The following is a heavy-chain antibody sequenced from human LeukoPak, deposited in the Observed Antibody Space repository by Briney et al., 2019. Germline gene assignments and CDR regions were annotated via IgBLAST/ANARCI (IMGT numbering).Heavy chain of an antibody. Sequence: ASVKVSCKASGYTFTSNAMNWVRQAPGQGLEWMGWMNPNSGNTGYAQKFQGRVTMTRNTSISTAYMELSSLRSEDTAVYYCARPRTRSSSLGGYWGQGTLVTVSS. CDR1: GYTFTSNA. D-gene: IGHD6-13*01. CDR2: MNPNSGNT. CDR3: ARPRTRSSSLGGY. J-gene: IGHJ4*02. V-gene: IGHV1-8*02.